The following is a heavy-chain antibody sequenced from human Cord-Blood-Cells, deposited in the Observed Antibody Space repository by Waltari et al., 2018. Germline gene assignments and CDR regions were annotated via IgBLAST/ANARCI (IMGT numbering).Heavy chain of an antibody. CDR3: ARIIRLGTFDY. CDR1: GGSVSSGSYY. Sequence: QVQLQESGPGLVKPSETLSLTCTVSGGSVSSGSYYWRWIRQPPGKGLEWIGYIYYSGSTNYNPSLKSRVTISVDTSKNQFSLKLSSVTAADTAVYYCARIIRLGTFDYWGQGTLVTVSS. J-gene: IGHJ4*02. CDR2: IYYSGST. D-gene: IGHD7-27*01. V-gene: IGHV4-61*01.